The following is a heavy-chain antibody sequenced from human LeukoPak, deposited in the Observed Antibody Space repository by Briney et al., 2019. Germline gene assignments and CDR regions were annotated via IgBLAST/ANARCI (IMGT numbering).Heavy chain of an antibody. Sequence: GGSLRLSCSASGFTFSNYWMSWVRQAPGKGLDWVANIKQDESEKYYVDSVKGRFTISRDNAKSSLYLQMNSLRAEDTAVYYCARALDSSSSRYQAFEEWGQGTLVTVSS. CDR2: IKQDESEK. CDR3: ARALDSSSSRYQAFEE. V-gene: IGHV3-7*01. J-gene: IGHJ4*02. D-gene: IGHD2-2*01. CDR1: GFTFSNYW.